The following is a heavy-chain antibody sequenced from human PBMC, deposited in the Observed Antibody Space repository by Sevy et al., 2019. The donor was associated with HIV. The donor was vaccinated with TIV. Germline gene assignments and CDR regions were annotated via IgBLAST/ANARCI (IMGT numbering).Heavy chain of an antibody. Sequence: GGSLRLSCAASGFTFSDYYMSWIRQAPGKGLEWVSYISSSGSTIYYADSVKGRFTISRDNAKNSLYLQMSSLRAEDTAVYYCARDARLRLGELSLYLFDYWGQGTLVTVSS. CDR3: ARDARLRLGELSLYLFDY. J-gene: IGHJ4*02. CDR2: ISSSGSTI. D-gene: IGHD3-16*02. V-gene: IGHV3-11*01. CDR1: GFTFSDYY.